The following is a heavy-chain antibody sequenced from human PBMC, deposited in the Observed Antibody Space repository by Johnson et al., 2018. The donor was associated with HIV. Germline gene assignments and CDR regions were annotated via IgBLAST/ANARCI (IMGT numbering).Heavy chain of an antibody. CDR1: GFTFRNYG. CDR2: ISYDGSVK. V-gene: IGHV3-30*03. J-gene: IGHJ3*02. D-gene: IGHD6-6*01. Sequence: VQLVESGGGVVQPGRSLRLSCVASGFTFRNYGMHWVRQAPGKGLEWVAVISYDGSVKYYADSVKGRFTISRDNSKNTLYLQMNSLRAEDTAVYYCARVYSSSSAHAFDIWGQGTMVTVSS. CDR3: ARVYSSSSAHAFDI.